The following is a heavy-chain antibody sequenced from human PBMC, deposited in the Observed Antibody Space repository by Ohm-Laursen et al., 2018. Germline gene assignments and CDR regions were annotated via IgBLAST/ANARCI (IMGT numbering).Heavy chain of an antibody. CDR2: ISSSSSTI. Sequence: SLRLSCAASGFTFNRRGMIWVRQAPGKGLEWVSYISSSSSTIYYADSVKGRFTISRDNAKDSLYLQMNSLRAEDTAVYYCARDVAHGGYGFGMDVWGQGTTVTVSS. V-gene: IGHV3-48*01. D-gene: IGHD5-12*01. J-gene: IGHJ6*02. CDR3: ARDVAHGGYGFGMDV. CDR1: GFTFNRRG.